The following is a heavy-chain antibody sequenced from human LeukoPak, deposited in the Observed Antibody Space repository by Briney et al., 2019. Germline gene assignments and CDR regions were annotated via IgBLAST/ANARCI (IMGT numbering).Heavy chain of an antibody. Sequence: GGSLRLSCAASGFTFSSYAMSWVRQAPGKGLEWVSGISLDGATTYYAGSVEGRFTISRDNAKNSLYLQMNSLRAEDTAVYYCARVSATTYWGQGTLVTVSS. J-gene: IGHJ4*02. CDR1: GFTFSSYA. V-gene: IGHV3-23*01. CDR3: ARVSATTY. D-gene: IGHD5-24*01. CDR2: ISLDGATT.